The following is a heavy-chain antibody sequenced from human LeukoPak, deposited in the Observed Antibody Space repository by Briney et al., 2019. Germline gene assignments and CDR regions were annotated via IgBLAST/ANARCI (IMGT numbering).Heavy chain of an antibody. J-gene: IGHJ4*02. CDR1: GFTFSSYS. Sequence: GGSLRLSCAASGFTFSSYSMNWVRQAPGKGLEWVSSISSSSYIYYADSVKGRFTISRDNAKNSLYLQMNSLRAEDTAVYYCARGWSSGWYFDYWGQGTLVTVSS. CDR3: ARGWSSGWYFDY. V-gene: IGHV3-21*01. D-gene: IGHD6-19*01. CDR2: ISSSSYI.